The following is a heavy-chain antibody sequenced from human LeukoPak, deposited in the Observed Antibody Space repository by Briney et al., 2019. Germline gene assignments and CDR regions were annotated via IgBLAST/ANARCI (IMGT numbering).Heavy chain of an antibody. CDR3: ARDSGYYYGNFDY. CDR2: IYYSGST. D-gene: IGHD3-22*01. J-gene: IGHJ4*02. V-gene: IGHV4-30-4*01. Sequence: PSQTLSLTSTVSGGSISSGDYYWSWIRQPPGKGLEWIGYIYYSGSTYYNPSLKSRVTISVDTSKNQFSLKLSSVTAADTAVYYCARDSGYYYGNFDYWGQGTLVTVSS. CDR1: GGSISSGDYY.